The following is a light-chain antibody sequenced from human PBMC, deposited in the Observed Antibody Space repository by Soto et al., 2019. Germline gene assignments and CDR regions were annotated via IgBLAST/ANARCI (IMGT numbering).Light chain of an antibody. Sequence: QSVLTQPPSVSGAPGQRITISCTGSSSNIGANNDVHWYRQLPGTPPNLLIYGNTNRPSGVPDRFSGSRSGTSASLAITWLQAEDESDDYCQSYDNSLRTSVFGGGTKLTVL. CDR1: SSNIGANND. CDR3: QSYDNSLRTSV. J-gene: IGLJ2*01. V-gene: IGLV1-40*01. CDR2: GNT.